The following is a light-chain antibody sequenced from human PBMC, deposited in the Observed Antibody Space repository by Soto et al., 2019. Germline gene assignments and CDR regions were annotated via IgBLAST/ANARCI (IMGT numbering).Light chain of an antibody. J-gene: IGKJ4*02. V-gene: IGKV3-20*01. Sequence: EIVLTQSPGTLSLSPGERATLSCRASQYVSINYLVWYQQKPGQARRLLIYGASSRANGSPDRCTGSGSWKYFTLTISRLELEDFDVYYCQQYGSSLQTLRRGTNVDIK. CDR1: QYVSINY. CDR2: GAS. CDR3: QQYGSSLQT.